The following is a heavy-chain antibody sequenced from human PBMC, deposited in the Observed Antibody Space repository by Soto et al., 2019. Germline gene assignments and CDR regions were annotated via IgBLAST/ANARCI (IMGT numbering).Heavy chain of an antibody. V-gene: IGHV3-74*01. CDR3: ARDPRDGYHSPPDY. J-gene: IGHJ4*02. Sequence: EVQLEESGGGLVQPGGSLRLSCVPSGFTFNSHWMHWVRQAPGKGLVWVSRINGDGSSTSYADSVRGRFTISRDNAKNRLYLQMNSLRAEDTAVYYCARDPRDGYHSPPDYWGQGTLVTVSS. CDR2: INGDGSST. CDR1: GFTFNSHW. D-gene: IGHD5-12*01.